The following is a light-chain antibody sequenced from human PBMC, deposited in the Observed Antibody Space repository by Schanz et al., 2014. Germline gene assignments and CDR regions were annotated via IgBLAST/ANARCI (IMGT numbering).Light chain of an antibody. Sequence: IQLTQSPSSLSASVRDRVTITCRASQDISSYLGWYQQKPGKAPKLLIYATSTLQTGVPSRFSGSGFGTDFTLTISSLQPEDVATYYCQNYKSAPLTFGQGTRLEIK. J-gene: IGKJ5*01. CDR1: QDISSY. CDR2: ATS. V-gene: IGKV1-27*01. CDR3: QNYKSAPLT.